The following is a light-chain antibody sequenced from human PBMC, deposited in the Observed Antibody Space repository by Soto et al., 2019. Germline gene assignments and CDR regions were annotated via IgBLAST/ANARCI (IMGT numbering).Light chain of an antibody. CDR3: AIWYSSTWV. Sequence: QSALTQPASVSGSPGQSITISCAGSSSDVGAYNFVSWYQQHPGKAPKLMIYEVTSRPSGISRRFSGSKSANTASLTISGLQSEDEADYYCAIWYSSTWVFGGGTKLTVL. J-gene: IGLJ3*02. CDR1: SSDVGAYNF. V-gene: IGLV2-14*01. CDR2: EVT.